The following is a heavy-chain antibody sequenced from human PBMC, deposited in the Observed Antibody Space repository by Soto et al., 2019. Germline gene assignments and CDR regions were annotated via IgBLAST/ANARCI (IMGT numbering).Heavy chain of an antibody. CDR1: GFTFSSYA. CDR2: VSIGGST. CDR3: AKRRGAGGHFDY. D-gene: IGHD2-15*01. Sequence: DVQLLESGGGLVQPEGSLRLSCAASGFTFSSYAMGLVRQGPGKGLEWVAVVSIGGSTHYADSVRGRFTISRDNYKNTLSLQMNSLTAEDTAVYFCAKRRGAGGHFDYWGQGALVTVSS. J-gene: IGHJ4*02. V-gene: IGHV3-23*01.